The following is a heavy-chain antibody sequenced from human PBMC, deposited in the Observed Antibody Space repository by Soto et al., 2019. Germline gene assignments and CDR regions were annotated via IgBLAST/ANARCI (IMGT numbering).Heavy chain of an antibody. Sequence: GASVKVSCKASGYTFTSYDINWVRQATGQGLEWMGWMNPNSGNTGYAQKFQGRVTMTRNTSISTAYMELSSLRSEDTAVYYCARGPSYYDFWSGYYIHLYYYYYMDVWGKGTTVTVSS. V-gene: IGHV1-8*01. J-gene: IGHJ6*03. D-gene: IGHD3-3*01. CDR2: MNPNSGNT. CDR1: GYTFTSYD. CDR3: ARGPSYYDFWSGYYIHLYYYYYMDV.